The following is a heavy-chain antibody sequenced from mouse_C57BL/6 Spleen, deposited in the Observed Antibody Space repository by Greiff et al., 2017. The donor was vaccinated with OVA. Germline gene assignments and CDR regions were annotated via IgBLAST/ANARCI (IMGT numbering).Heavy chain of an antibody. CDR3: ASTTMPYLGNAMDY. Sequence: VQLVESGAELVKPGASVKISCKASGYAFSSYWMNWVKQRPGKGLEWIGQIYPGDGDTNYNGKFKGKATLTADKSSSTAYMQLSSLTSEDSAVYFCASTTMPYLGNAMDYWGQGTSVTVSS. D-gene: IGHD2-1*01. CDR1: GYAFSSYW. J-gene: IGHJ4*01. CDR2: IYPGDGDT. V-gene: IGHV1-80*01.